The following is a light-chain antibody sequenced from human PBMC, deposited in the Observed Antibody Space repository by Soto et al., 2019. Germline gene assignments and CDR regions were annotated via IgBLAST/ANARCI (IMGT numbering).Light chain of an antibody. CDR2: DVT. CDR3: CSYAGNYTLL. J-gene: IGLJ2*01. V-gene: IGLV2-11*01. CDR1: SRVVGIYNY. Sequence: QSALTQPRSVSGSPGQSVTVSCTGTSRVVGIYNYVSWYQQRPGTAPKVMIYDVTKRPSGVPDRFSGSKSANTASLTISGLQADDEADYYCCSYAGNYTLLFGGGTQLTV.